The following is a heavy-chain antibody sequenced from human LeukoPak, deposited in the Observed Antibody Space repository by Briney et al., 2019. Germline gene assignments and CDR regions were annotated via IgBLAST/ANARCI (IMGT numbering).Heavy chain of an antibody. Sequence: SETLSLTCAVYGGSFSGYYWSWIRQPPGKGLEWIGEINHSGSTNYNPSLKSRVTISVDTSKNPFSLKLSSVTAADTAVYYCAPRCSGGSCYARGYFQHWGQGTLVTVSS. CDR3: APRCSGGSCYARGYFQH. CDR1: GGSFSGYY. D-gene: IGHD2-15*01. J-gene: IGHJ1*01. CDR2: INHSGST. V-gene: IGHV4-34*01.